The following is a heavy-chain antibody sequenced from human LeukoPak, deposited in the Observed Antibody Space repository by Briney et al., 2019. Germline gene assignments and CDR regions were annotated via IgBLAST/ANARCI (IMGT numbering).Heavy chain of an antibody. CDR2: ISGNDGST. Sequence: GGSLRLSCAASGFTFSSYVMSWVRQAPGKGLEWVSLISGNDGSTYYADSVKGRFTISRDNSKNTLYLQMGSLRADDTAVYYCARRSVTTFDYWGQGTLVTVSS. J-gene: IGHJ4*02. V-gene: IGHV3-23*01. CDR3: ARRSVTTFDY. CDR1: GFTFSSYV. D-gene: IGHD4-17*01.